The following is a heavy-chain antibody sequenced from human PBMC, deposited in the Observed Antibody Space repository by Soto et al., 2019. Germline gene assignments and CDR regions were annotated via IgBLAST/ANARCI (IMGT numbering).Heavy chain of an antibody. CDR2: IYYSGST. V-gene: IGHV4-30-4*01. D-gene: IGHD3-10*01. CDR3: ARDGPNSASGNWFDP. CDR1: GGSISSGDYY. Sequence: QVQLQESGPGLVKPSQTLSLTCTVSGGSISSGDYYWSWIRQPPGKGLEWIGYIYYSGSTYYNPSLKSRVTISVDTSKNQFSLKLSSVTAADTAVYYCARDGPNSASGNWFDPWGQGTLVTVSS. J-gene: IGHJ5*02.